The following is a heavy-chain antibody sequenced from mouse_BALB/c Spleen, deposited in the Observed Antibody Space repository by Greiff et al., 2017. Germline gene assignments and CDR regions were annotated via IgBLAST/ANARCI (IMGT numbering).Heavy chain of an antibody. Sequence: EVQVVESGGGLVQPGGSLRLSCATSGFTFTDYYMSWVRQPPGKALEWLGFIRNKANGYTTEYSASVKGRFTISRDNSQSILYLQMNTLRAEDSATYYCARALSITPVVGRGFAYWGHGSLGTVSA. D-gene: IGHD1-1*01. CDR1: GFTFTDYY. J-gene: IGHJ3*01. CDR3: ARALSITPVVGRGFAY. V-gene: IGHV7-3*02. CDR2: IRNKANGYTT.